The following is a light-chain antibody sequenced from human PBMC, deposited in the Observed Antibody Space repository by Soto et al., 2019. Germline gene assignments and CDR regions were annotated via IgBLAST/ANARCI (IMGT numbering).Light chain of an antibody. J-gene: IGKJ4*01. Sequence: DIQLAQSPSFLSASVGDRVTVTCRSSQDISSYLAWYQQKPGKAPKVLIYGASTLQSGVPPWFGGSGSGTAFTLTISSLQPEDFATYYCQQVHDYPITFGGGTKVEI. CDR1: QDISSY. CDR2: GAS. V-gene: IGKV1-9*01. CDR3: QQVHDYPIT.